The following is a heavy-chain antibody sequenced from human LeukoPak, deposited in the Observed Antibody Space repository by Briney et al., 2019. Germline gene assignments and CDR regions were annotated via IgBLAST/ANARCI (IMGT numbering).Heavy chain of an antibody. V-gene: IGHV3-74*01. CDR1: GXTLSGYW. D-gene: IGHD3-10*01. J-gene: IGHJ4*02. Sequence: PGGSLRLSCAASGXTLSGYWVHWIRQVPGKGLVWVSDINSDGSRTSYANSVKGRFTISRDNAKNKVYLQMTNLRAEDTAVYYCVRRSTFYSGSGSYPHFDSWGRGTLVTVSS. CDR2: INSDGSRT. CDR3: VRRSTFYSGSGSYPHFDS.